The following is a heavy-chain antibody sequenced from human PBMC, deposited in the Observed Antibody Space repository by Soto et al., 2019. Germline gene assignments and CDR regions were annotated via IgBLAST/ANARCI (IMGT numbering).Heavy chain of an antibody. CDR2: IIPLTETP. CDR3: ASGTRNSWTCDF. CDR1: GGTFSNYA. J-gene: IGHJ4*02. Sequence: QVQVVQSGAEVKKPGSSVKVSCKASGGTFSNYAISWVRQAPGHGLEWVGGIIPLTETPVYAQTVQGRLTITAEEITSAACMELSSLRSDDTAVYYCASGTRNSWTCDFWGQGTLVTVSS. V-gene: IGHV1-69*01. D-gene: IGHD6-13*01.